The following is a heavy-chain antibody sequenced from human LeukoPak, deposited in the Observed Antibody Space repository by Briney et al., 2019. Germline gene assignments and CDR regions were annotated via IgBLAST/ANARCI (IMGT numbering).Heavy chain of an antibody. CDR2: ITSSGSYI. D-gene: IGHD3-22*01. Sequence: GGSLRLSCAASAFSFSNYNMNWVRQAPGKGLEWVSSITSSGSYIYYADSVKGRFTISRDNAKNSLYLQMNSLRAEDTAVYYCAREGDDTSGYYQDYWGQGTLVTVSS. CDR3: AREGDDTSGYYQDY. V-gene: IGHV3-21*01. J-gene: IGHJ4*02. CDR1: AFSFSNYN.